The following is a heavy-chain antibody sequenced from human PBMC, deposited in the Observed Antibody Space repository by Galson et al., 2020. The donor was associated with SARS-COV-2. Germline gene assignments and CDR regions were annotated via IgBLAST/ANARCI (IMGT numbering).Heavy chain of an antibody. CDR2: ISGSGRRT. Sequence: GESLKISCAASGFTFADYAMSWVRQSPGKGLEWLAAISGSGRRTFYVDTVEGRFTISRDNARDTLYLQMNSLRAEDAAVYYCARITHAGSETSWSNNFAYWGQGTLVTVSS. V-gene: IGHV3-23*01. D-gene: IGHD2-2*01. CDR1: GFTFADYA. J-gene: IGHJ4*02. CDR3: ARITHAGSETSWSNNFAY.